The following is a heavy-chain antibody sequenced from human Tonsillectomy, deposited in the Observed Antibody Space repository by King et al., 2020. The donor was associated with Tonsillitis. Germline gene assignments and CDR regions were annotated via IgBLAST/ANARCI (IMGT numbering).Heavy chain of an antibody. CDR2: INQDASEK. V-gene: IGHV3-7*01. J-gene: IGHJ4*02. CDR1: GFTFSSEW. Sequence: VQLVESGGGLVQPGGSLRLSCAASGFTFSSEWMSWVRQAPGKGLEWVANINQDASEKDHVDSVKGRFVISRDNAKNSLYLQMNSLRADDTAVYYCARGSHWGQGILVTVSS. CDR3: ARGSH.